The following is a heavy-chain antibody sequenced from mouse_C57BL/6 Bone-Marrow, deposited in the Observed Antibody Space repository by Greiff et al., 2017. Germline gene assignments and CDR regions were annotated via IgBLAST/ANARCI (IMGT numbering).Heavy chain of an antibody. J-gene: IGHJ3*01. CDR1: GYAFSSYW. V-gene: IGHV1-82*01. CDR3: ARGGYDAWFAF. Sequence: QVQLQQSGPELVKPGASVKISCKASGYAFSSYWMHWVKQRPGKGLEWIGRIYPGDGDTHSNGKFKGKATLTADKSSSTAYMQHSSLTSEDSSFYFCARGGYDAWFAFWGQGTLVTVSA. D-gene: IGHD2-2*01. CDR2: IYPGDGDT.